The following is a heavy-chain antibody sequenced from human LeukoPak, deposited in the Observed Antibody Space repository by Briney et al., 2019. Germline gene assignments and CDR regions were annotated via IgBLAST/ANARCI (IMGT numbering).Heavy chain of an antibody. J-gene: IGHJ4*02. CDR1: GFIFSNYG. CDR2: ISFSSTHI. CDR3: ARDLHRDGVNWPYFDY. V-gene: IGHV3-21*01. Sequence: GGSLRLSCAASGFIFSNYGMSWVRQAPGKGLEWVSSISFSSTHIYYADSIQGRFTISRDNAENSLYLQMNSLRAEDTAVYYCARDLHRDGVNWPYFDYWGQGTLVTVSS. D-gene: IGHD5-24*01.